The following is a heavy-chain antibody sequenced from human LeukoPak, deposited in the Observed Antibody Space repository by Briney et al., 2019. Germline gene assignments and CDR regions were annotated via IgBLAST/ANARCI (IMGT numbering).Heavy chain of an antibody. CDR2: IYSSDNA. CDR3: ARGFVPGSFDYYHYMDA. J-gene: IGHJ6*03. CDR1: GGSMFGYY. D-gene: IGHD2-21*01. Sequence: SETLSLTCTVSGGSMFGYYWTWIRLPAGKGLEWVGRIYSSDNARYNPSLKGRVTMSIDTSKNQFSLKVSSVTAADTAVYYCARGFVPGSFDYYHYMDAWGKGTTVTVSS. V-gene: IGHV4-4*07.